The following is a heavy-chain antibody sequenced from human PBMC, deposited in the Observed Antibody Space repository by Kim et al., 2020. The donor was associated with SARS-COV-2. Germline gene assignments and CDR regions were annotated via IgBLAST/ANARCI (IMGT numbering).Heavy chain of an antibody. CDR1: GGSISSSSYY. V-gene: IGHV4-39*01. J-gene: IGHJ4*01. CDR3: ARLRGWIQLWWFDY. CDR2: IYYSGST. D-gene: IGHD5-18*01. Sequence: SETLSLTCTVSGGSISSSSYYWGWIRQPPGKGLEWIGSIYYSGSTYYNPSLKSRVTISVDTSKNQFSLKLSSVTAADTAVYYCARLRGWIQLWWFDYWG.